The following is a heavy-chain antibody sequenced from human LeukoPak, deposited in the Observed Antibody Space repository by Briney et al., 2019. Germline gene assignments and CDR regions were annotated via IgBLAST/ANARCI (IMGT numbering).Heavy chain of an antibody. J-gene: IGHJ5*02. CDR1: GGSFSGYY. D-gene: IGHD1-1*01. Sequence: SETLSFTCAVYGGSFSGYYWSWIRQPPGKGLEWIGEINHSGSTNYNPSLKSRVTISVDTSKNQFSLKLSSVTAADTAVYYCARGAGCTSMVPGCNWFDPWGQGTLVTVSS. CDR3: ARGAGCTSMVPGCNWFDP. CDR2: INHSGST. V-gene: IGHV4-34*01.